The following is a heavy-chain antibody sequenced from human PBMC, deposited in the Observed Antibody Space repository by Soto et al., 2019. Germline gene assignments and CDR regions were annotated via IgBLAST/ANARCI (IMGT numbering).Heavy chain of an antibody. CDR1: GGSFSGYY. CDR3: ARGRGNPGYCSGGSCSQDMDV. CDR2: INHSGST. D-gene: IGHD2-15*01. V-gene: IGHV4-34*01. J-gene: IGHJ6*03. Sequence: SETLSLTCAVYGGSFSGYYWSWIRQPPGKGLEWIGEINHSGSTNYNPSLKSRVTISVDTSKNQFSLKLSSVTAADTAVYYCARGRGNPGYCSGGSCSQDMDVWGKGTTVTVSS.